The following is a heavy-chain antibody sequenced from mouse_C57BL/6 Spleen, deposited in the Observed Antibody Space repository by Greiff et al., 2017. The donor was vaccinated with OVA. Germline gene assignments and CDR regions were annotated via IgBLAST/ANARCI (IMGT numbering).Heavy chain of an antibody. J-gene: IGHJ4*01. D-gene: IGHD1-1*02. CDR2: IRNTANGYTT. CDR3: ARYRSLWGYAMDY. V-gene: IGHV7-3*01. CDR1: GFTFTDYY. Sequence: EVQLVESGGGLVQPGGSLSLSCAASGFTFTDYYMSWVRQPPGKALEWLGFIRNTANGYTTEYSVSVKGRFTISRDNSKIILYLQMNSLSAEDRATAFCARYRSLWGYAMDYWGQGTSVTVSS.